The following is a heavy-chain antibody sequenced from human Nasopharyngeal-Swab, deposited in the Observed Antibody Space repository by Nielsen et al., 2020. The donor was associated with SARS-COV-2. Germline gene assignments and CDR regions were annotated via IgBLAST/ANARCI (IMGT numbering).Heavy chain of an antibody. Sequence: GGSLRFSCAVSGLTVSSTYMSWVRQAPGKGLEWVSVTEIGGTTHYADSVKGRFSISRDSSTNTLYLQMNNVRAEDTAVYYCARDLGGGYCTTTNCTGSWGQGTLVTVSS. CDR1: GLTVSSTY. CDR2: TEIGGTT. CDR3: ARDLGGGYCTTTNCTGS. D-gene: IGHD2-2*01. V-gene: IGHV3-53*01. J-gene: IGHJ1*01.